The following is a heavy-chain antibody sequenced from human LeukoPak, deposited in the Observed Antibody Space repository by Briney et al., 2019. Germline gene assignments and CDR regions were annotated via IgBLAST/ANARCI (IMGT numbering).Heavy chain of an antibody. J-gene: IGHJ4*02. CDR2: IYSDGGT. CDR3: ARAAYSSGWSPFDY. CDR1: GFTVSTNY. D-gene: IGHD6-19*01. V-gene: IGHV3-53*01. Sequence: GGSLRLSCAASGFTVSTNYMSWVRQAPGKGLECVSLIYSDGGTYYADSVKGRFTISRDNSKNTLYLQMNSLRAEDTAVYYCARAAYSSGWSPFDYWGQGTLVTVSS.